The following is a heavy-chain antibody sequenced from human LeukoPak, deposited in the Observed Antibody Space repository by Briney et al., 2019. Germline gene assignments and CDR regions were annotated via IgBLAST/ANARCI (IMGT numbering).Heavy chain of an antibody. CDR3: ARDRRYYDSSGLLSTDFDY. D-gene: IGHD3-22*01. CDR1: GYTFTGYC. V-gene: IGHV1-2*02. Sequence: GASVKVSCKASGYTFTGYCMHWVRQAPGQGLEWMGWINPNSGGTNYAQKFQGRVTMTRDTSISTAYMELSRLRSDDTAVYYCARDRRYYDSSGLLSTDFDYWGQGTLVTVSS. J-gene: IGHJ4*02. CDR2: INPNSGGT.